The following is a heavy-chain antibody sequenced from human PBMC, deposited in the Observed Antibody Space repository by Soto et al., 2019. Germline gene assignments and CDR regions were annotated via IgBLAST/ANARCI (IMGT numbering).Heavy chain of an antibody. Sequence: SETLSLTCPVSGGSISSSSYYWGWIRQPPGKGLEWIGSIYYSGSTYYNPSLKSRVTISVDTSKNQFSLKLSSVTAADTAFYYCARQFSSWRTYYYGMDVWGQGTTVT. CDR3: ARQFSSWRTYYYGMDV. D-gene: IGHD6-13*01. CDR1: GGSISSSSYY. V-gene: IGHV4-39*01. J-gene: IGHJ6*01. CDR2: IYYSGST.